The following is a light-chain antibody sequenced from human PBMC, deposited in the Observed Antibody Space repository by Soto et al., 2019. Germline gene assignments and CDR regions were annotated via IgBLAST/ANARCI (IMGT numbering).Light chain of an antibody. Sequence: AIQLTQSPSSLSASVGDRVTITCRASQGISSALAWYQQKPGKAPKVLIYDASSLESGVPSRFSGSGSGTDFTLTINSLQPEDFATYYCQQFNSYPWTFGQGTKVEIK. CDR2: DAS. CDR3: QQFNSYPWT. V-gene: IGKV1-13*02. J-gene: IGKJ1*01. CDR1: QGISSA.